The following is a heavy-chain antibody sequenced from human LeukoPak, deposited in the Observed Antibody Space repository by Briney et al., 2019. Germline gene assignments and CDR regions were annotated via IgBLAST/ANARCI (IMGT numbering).Heavy chain of an antibody. CDR2: IKGDGSTT. J-gene: IGHJ4*02. D-gene: IGHD1-14*01. Sequence: PGGSLRLSCAASGFTFRNHWMHWVRQAPGKGLVWVSRIKGDGSTTTYADSVKGRITISRDNAKNTLYLQMNSLRGEDTAVYYCTRDAAGLDYWGQGTLVTVSS. CDR1: GFTFRNHW. CDR3: TRDAAGLDY. V-gene: IGHV3-74*01.